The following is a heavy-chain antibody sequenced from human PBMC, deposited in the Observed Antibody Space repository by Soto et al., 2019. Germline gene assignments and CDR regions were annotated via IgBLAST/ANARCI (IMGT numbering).Heavy chain of an antibody. CDR1: GFTFDDYA. CDR3: AKGGLRPRYYYGMDV. CDR2: ISWNSGSI. V-gene: IGHV3-9*01. D-gene: IGHD5-12*01. J-gene: IGHJ6*02. Sequence: EVQLVESGGGLVQLGRSLRLSCAASGFTFDDYAMHWVRQAPGKVLEWVSGISWNSGSIGYSDSVKGRFTISRDNAKNSLYLQMNSLRAEDTALYYCAKGGLRPRYYYGMDVWGQGTTVTVSS.